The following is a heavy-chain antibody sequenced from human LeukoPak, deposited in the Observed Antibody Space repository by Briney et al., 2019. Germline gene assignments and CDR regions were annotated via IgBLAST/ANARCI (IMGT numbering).Heavy chain of an antibody. CDR3: ARGAYGSGSGNGFNI. V-gene: IGHV4-61*02. J-gene: IGHJ3*02. D-gene: IGHD3-10*01. CDR2: IFSTGST. Sequence: TLSLTCTVSGGSITSGTYYWSWIRQPAGKGLEWIGRIFSTGSTNYNPSLKSRVTMSVDTSKNQFSLNLSSVTAADTAVYYCARGAYGSGSGNGFNIWGQGTTVTVSS. CDR1: GGSITSGTYY.